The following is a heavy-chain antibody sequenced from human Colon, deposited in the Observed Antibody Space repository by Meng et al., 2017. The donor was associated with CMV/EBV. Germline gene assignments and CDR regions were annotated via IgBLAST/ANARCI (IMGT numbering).Heavy chain of an antibody. CDR2: INSIGDET. Sequence: GGSLRLSCVFSGLSFTSYAMSWVRQAPGKGLEWVATINSIGDETYYADSVKGRFIVSRDNAKNTLFLQINGLGAEDTAVYYCAKNLFVPPAIMSVFAPNDYWGQGTLVTVSS. CDR1: GLSFTSYA. V-gene: IGHV3-23*01. D-gene: IGHD2-2*02. J-gene: IGHJ4*02. CDR3: AKNLFVPPAIMSVFAPNDY.